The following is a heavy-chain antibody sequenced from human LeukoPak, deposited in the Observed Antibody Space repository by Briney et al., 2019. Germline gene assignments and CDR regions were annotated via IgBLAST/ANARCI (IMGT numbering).Heavy chain of an antibody. CDR2: INSDGSRT. V-gene: IGHV3-74*01. Sequence: GGSLRLSCAASGFTFSSYWMHWVRQAPGKGPVWVSRINSDGSRTNYADSVKGRFTISRDNAKNTLYLQMSSLRAEDTAVYYCARVLTGSWDWFDPWGQGTLVTVSS. CDR3: ARVLTGSWDWFDP. CDR1: GFTFSSYW. J-gene: IGHJ5*02. D-gene: IGHD2-8*02.